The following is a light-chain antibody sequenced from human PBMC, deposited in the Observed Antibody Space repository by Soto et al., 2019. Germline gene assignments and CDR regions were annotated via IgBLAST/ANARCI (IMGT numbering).Light chain of an antibody. V-gene: IGLV1-40*01. CDR2: TNN. J-gene: IGLJ1*01. Sequence: QPPSVSGAPGQRVTISCTGSSSNVGASYDVHWYQQFPGTAPQLLIYTNNARPSGVPDRFSGSKSGTSASLAITGLQAEDEADYYCQSYDSSLSGYVFGTGTKLTVL. CDR3: QSYDSSLSGYV. CDR1: SSNVGASYD.